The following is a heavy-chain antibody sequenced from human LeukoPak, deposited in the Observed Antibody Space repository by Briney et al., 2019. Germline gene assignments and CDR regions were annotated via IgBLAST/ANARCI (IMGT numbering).Heavy chain of an antibody. Sequence: VKVSXXASGGXFSSYAISWVRQAPGQGLEWMGGIIPIFGTANYAQKFQGRVTITADESTSTAYMELSSLRSEDTAAYYCARVNVGTAMVTHFDYWGQGTLVTVSS. CDR2: IIPIFGTA. V-gene: IGHV1-69*13. J-gene: IGHJ4*02. CDR3: ARVNVGTAMVTHFDY. D-gene: IGHD5-18*01. CDR1: GGXFSSYA.